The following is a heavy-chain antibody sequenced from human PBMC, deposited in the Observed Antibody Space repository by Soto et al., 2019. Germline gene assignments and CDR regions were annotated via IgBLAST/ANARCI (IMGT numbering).Heavy chain of an antibody. Sequence: GGSLRLSCAASGFTFSDYYMSWIRQAPGKGLEWVSYISSSGSTIYYADSVKGRFTISRDNAKNSLYLQMNSLRAEDTAVYYCARVAMYSSSWFDPWGQVTLVTVSS. J-gene: IGHJ5*02. CDR1: GFTFSDYY. D-gene: IGHD6-13*01. V-gene: IGHV3-11*01. CDR2: ISSSGSTI. CDR3: ARVAMYSSSWFDP.